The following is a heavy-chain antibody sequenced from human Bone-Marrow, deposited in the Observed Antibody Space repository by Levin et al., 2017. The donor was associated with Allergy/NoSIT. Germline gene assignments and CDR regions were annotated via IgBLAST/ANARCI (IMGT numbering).Heavy chain of an antibody. J-gene: IGHJ4*02. Sequence: GGSLRLSCAASGFTFSSYAMNWVRQAPGKGLEWVSAISGSGGSIYYAGSVKGRFTISRDNSKNTLYLQMNSLRADDTAVYYCARRGYCSGGSCYWAGLSDYWGQGTLVTVSS. V-gene: IGHV3-23*01. CDR3: ARRGYCSGGSCYWAGLSDY. CDR1: GFTFSSYA. D-gene: IGHD2-15*01. CDR2: ISGSGGSI.